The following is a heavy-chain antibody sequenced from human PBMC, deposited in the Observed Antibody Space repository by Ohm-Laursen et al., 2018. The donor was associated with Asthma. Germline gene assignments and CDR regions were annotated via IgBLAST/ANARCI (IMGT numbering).Heavy chain of an antibody. Sequence: SETLSLTCAVSGGSLSGYYWTWIRPSPGKGLEWIGEINHIGRTNYNPSLKTRVTISVDTSKNQFSLRLSSVTAADTAVYYCAKGPDDYGDYLDWYFDVWGRGTLVTVSS. D-gene: IGHD4-17*01. CDR1: GGSLSGYY. CDR3: AKGPDDYGDYLDWYFDV. V-gene: IGHV4-34*01. CDR2: INHIGRT. J-gene: IGHJ2*01.